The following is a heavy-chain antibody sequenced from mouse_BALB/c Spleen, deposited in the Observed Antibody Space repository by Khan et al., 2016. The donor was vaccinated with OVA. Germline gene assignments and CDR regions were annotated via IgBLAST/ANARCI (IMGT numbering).Heavy chain of an antibody. CDR2: INPSTGYT. CDR3: SNHGSSYDGLTY. J-gene: IGHJ3*01. Sequence: VQLQQSGAELAKPGASVKMSCKASGYTFTSYWMHWVKQRPGQGLEWIGYINPSTGYTEYNQRFKDKATLTADKSSSTAYMQLSSLTSEDSAVFYCSNHGSSYDGLTYGGQGTLVTVSA. CDR1: GYTFTSYW. D-gene: IGHD2-12*01. V-gene: IGHV1-7*01.